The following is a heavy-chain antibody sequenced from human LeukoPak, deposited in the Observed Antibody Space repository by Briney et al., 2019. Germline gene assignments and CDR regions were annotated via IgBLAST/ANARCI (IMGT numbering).Heavy chain of an antibody. V-gene: IGHV4-34*01. D-gene: IGHD4-17*01. CDR1: GGSFSGYY. CDR2: INHSGST. Sequence: SETPSLTCAVYGGSFSGYYWSWTRQPPGKGLEWIGEINHSGSTNYNPSLKSRVTIPVDTSKNQFSLKLSSVTAADTAVYYCARARTYGATEDYWGQGTLVTVSS. J-gene: IGHJ4*02. CDR3: ARARTYGATEDY.